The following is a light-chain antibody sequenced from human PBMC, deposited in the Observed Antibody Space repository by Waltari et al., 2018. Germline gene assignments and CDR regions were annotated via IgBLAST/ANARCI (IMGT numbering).Light chain of an antibody. J-gene: IGLJ3*02. CDR1: SSNIGAGYD. CDR3: QSYDSSLSGPRV. Sequence: QSVLTQPPSVSGAPGQRVTISCTGSSSNIGAGYDVHWYQQLPGTAPNLLIYGNSSRPSGVPDRFSGSKSGTSASLAITGLQAEDEADYYCQSYDSSLSGPRVFGGGTKLTVL. CDR2: GNS. V-gene: IGLV1-40*01.